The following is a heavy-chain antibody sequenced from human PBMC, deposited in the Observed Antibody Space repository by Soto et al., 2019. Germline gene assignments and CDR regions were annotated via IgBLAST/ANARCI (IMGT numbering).Heavy chain of an antibody. CDR1: GFTFSSYG. CDR3: AKERIVDTAMVKYYFDY. V-gene: IGHV3-30*18. Sequence: GGSLRLSCAASGFTFSSYGMHWVRQAPGKGLEWVAVISYDGSNKYYADSVKGRFTISGDNSKNTLYLQMNSLRAEDTAVYYCAKERIVDTAMVKYYFDYWGQGTLVTVSS. J-gene: IGHJ4*02. CDR2: ISYDGSNK. D-gene: IGHD5-18*01.